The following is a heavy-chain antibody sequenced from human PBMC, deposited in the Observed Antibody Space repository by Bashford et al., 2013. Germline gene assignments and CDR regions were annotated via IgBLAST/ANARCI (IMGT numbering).Heavy chain of an antibody. J-gene: IGHJ4*02. V-gene: IGHV3-7*03. CDR2: IKQDGSEK. Sequence: VRQAPGKGLESVANIKQDGSEKCYVDSVRGRFTISRDNAKNSLYLQMNSLRVEDTAVYYCARERALRYWGQGTLVTVSS. CDR3: ARERALRY.